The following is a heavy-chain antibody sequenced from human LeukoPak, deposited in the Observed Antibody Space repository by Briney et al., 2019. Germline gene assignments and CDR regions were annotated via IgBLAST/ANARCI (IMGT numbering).Heavy chain of an antibody. CDR1: GFTLSDYY. CDR3: TRVDDLDAFDT. V-gene: IGHV3-48*01. J-gene: IGHJ3*02. CDR2: ISSTSSTM. Sequence: GGSLRLSCAASGFTLSDYYMNWVRQAPGKGLEWVSYISSTSSTMYYADSVKGRFTISRDNSNNRLYLQMNGLRAEDTAVYYCTRVDDLDAFDTWGQGTMVTVSS. D-gene: IGHD2-2*03.